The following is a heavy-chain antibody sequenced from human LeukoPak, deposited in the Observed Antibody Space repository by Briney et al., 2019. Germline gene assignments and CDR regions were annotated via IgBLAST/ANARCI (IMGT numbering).Heavy chain of an antibody. Sequence: GGSLRLSCAASGFTFSSHGMNWVRQAPGKGLEWISGISPSADITYYADSVKGRFTISRDNSKNTLYLQMNSLRAEDTAVYYCAKADPYSGWLLPLGYWGQGTLVTVSS. CDR1: GFTFSSHG. J-gene: IGHJ4*02. CDR3: AKADPYSGWLLPLGY. CDR2: ISPSADIT. V-gene: IGHV3-23*01. D-gene: IGHD6-19*01.